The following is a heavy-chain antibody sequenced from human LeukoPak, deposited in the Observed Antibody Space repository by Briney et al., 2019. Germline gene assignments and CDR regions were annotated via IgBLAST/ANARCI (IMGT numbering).Heavy chain of an antibody. CDR1: GFTFSDYY. D-gene: IGHD3-3*01. CDR3: ARVVTIFGVVIGFDP. V-gene: IGHV3-11*04. J-gene: IGHJ5*02. Sequence: TGGSLRLSXAASGFTFSDYYMSWIRQAPGKGLEWVSYIGSSGGTIYYADSVKGRFAISRDNAKNSLCLQMNSLRAEDTAVYYCARVVTIFGVVIGFDPWGQGTLVTVSS. CDR2: IGSSGGTI.